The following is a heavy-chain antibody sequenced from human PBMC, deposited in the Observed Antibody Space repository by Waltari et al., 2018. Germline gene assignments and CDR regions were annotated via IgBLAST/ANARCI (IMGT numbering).Heavy chain of an antibody. Sequence: QVQLQQWGAGLMKPSETLSLTCAVYGASFNGYYWSWVRQPPGKGLEWIGEINDSGNTNYNPSVKTRVSMSVDTSKNQFSLKLTSVTAADTAVYYCARHGRIRAVALIDSWGQGTLVTVSS. V-gene: IGHV4-34*01. CDR1: GASFNGYY. CDR2: INDSGNT. D-gene: IGHD2-15*01. J-gene: IGHJ4*02. CDR3: ARHGRIRAVALIDS.